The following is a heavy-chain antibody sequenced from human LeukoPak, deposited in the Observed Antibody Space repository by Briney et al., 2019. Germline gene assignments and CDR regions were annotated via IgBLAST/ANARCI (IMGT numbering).Heavy chain of an antibody. Sequence: SETLSLTCTVSGGSISTYYWSWIRQPPGKGLEWIGYIYYSGSTNYNPSLKSRVTISVDTSKNQFSLKLSSVTAADTAVYYCARHSPLVVVINAFDIWGQGTRVTVSS. J-gene: IGHJ3*02. D-gene: IGHD3-22*01. V-gene: IGHV4-59*08. CDR3: ARHSPLVVVINAFDI. CDR1: GGSISTYY. CDR2: IYYSGST.